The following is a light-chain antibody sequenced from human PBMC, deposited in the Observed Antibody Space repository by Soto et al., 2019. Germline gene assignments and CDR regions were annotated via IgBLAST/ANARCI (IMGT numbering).Light chain of an antibody. Sequence: QSALTQPASVSGSPGQSITISCTGTSSDVGSYNLVSWYQQHPGKAPKLMIYEGSKRPSGVSNRFSGSKSGNTASLTISGLRAEDEADYYCCSYAGSSRGYVFGTGTKLTVL. J-gene: IGLJ1*01. CDR3: CSYAGSSRGYV. V-gene: IGLV2-23*01. CDR2: EGS. CDR1: SSDVGSYNL.